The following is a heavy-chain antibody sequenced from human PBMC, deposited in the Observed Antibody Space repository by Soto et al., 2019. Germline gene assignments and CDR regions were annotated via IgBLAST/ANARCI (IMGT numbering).Heavy chain of an antibody. CDR2: IYPGDSDT. D-gene: IGHD1-20*01. Sequence: GESRKISCKGSGYRFTSYWIGWVRQMPGKGLEWMGIIYPGDSDTRYSPSFQGQVTISADRSISTAYLQWSSLKASDTAMYYCARHSPLITGTVDYWGQGTLVTVSS. CDR3: ARHSPLITGTVDY. J-gene: IGHJ4*02. CDR1: GYRFTSYW. V-gene: IGHV5-51*01.